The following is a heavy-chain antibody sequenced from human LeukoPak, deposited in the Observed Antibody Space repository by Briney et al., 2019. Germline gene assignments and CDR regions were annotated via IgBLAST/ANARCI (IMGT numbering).Heavy chain of an antibody. CDR2: IIPIFGTA. J-gene: IGHJ6*02. CDR1: GGTFSSYA. Sequence: SVTVSCKASGGTFSSYAISWVRQAPGQGLEWMGGIIPIFGTANYAQKFQGRVTITADESTSTAYMELSSLRSEDTAVYYCAREMGDGTYYTYGMDVWGQGTTVTVSS. D-gene: IGHD3-16*01. V-gene: IGHV1-69*13. CDR3: AREMGDGTYYTYGMDV.